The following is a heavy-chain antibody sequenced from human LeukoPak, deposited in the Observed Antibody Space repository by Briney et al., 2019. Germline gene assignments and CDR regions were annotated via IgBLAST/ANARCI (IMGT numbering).Heavy chain of an antibody. CDR1: GDSVSSNSAA. D-gene: IGHD6-13*01. J-gene: IGHJ4*02. CDR3: ARSIAAVGQRLFDY. CDR2: TYYKSKWYN. V-gene: IGHV6-1*01. Sequence: SQTLSLTCAISGDSVSSNSAAWDWIRQSPSRGLEWLGRTYYKSKWYNDYAVSVKSRITINPDTSKNQFSLQLNSVTPEDTAVYYCARSIAAVGQRLFDYWGQGTLVTVSS.